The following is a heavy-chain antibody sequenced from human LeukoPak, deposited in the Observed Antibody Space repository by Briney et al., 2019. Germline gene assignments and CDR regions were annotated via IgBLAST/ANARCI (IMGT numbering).Heavy chain of an antibody. Sequence: SETLSLTCTVSGYSISSGYYWSWIRQPPGKGLEWIGEINHSGSTNYNPSLKSRVTISVDTSKNQFSLKLSSVTAADTAVYYCARGSVLGIAAAVWFDPWGQGTLVTVSS. J-gene: IGHJ5*02. CDR1: GYSISSGYY. D-gene: IGHD6-13*01. V-gene: IGHV4-38-2*02. CDR2: INHSGST. CDR3: ARGSVLGIAAAVWFDP.